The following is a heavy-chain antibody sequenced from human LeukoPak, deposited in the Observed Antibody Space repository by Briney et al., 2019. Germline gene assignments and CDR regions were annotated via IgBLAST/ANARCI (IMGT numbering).Heavy chain of an antibody. CDR1: GGTFSSYA. J-gene: IGHJ6*03. CDR3: ARDVAPAARVGYYYMDV. D-gene: IGHD2-2*01. Sequence: SVKVSCKASGGTFSSYAISWVRRAPGQGLEWMGGIIPIFGTANYAQKFQGRVTITADESTSTAYMELSSLRSEDTAVYYCARDVAPAARVGYYYMDVWGKGTTVTVSS. V-gene: IGHV1-69*13. CDR2: IIPIFGTA.